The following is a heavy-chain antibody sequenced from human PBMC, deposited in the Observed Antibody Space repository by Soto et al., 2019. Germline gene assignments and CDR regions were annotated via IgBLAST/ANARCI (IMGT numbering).Heavy chain of an antibody. CDR3: ASVPRFLEWLFPETGNYYYMDV. V-gene: IGHV1-18*01. D-gene: IGHD3-3*01. Sequence: ASVKVSCKASGYTFTSYGISWVRQAPGQGLEWMGWISAYNGNTNYAQKLQGRVTMTTDTSTSTAYMELRSLRSDDTAVYYCASVPRFLEWLFPETGNYYYMDVWGKGTTVTVSS. CDR2: ISAYNGNT. J-gene: IGHJ6*03. CDR1: GYTFTSYG.